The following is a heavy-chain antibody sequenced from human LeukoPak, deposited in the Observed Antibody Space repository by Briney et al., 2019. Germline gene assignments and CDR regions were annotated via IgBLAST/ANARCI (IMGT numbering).Heavy chain of an antibody. J-gene: IGHJ4*02. CDR2: ISSSSSSTI. CDR1: GFTFSSYS. Sequence: GGSLRLSCAASGFTFSSYSMNWVRQAPGKGLEWVSYISSSSSSTIYYADSVKGRFTISRDNAKNSLYLQMNSLRAEDTAVYYCARSAIAAAGSAADYWGQGTLVTVSS. D-gene: IGHD6-13*01. CDR3: ARSAIAAAGSAADY. V-gene: IGHV3-48*01.